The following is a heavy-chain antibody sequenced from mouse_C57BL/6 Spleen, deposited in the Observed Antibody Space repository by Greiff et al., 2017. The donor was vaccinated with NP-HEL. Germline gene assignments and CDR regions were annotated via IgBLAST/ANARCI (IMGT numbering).Heavy chain of an antibody. V-gene: IGHV1-18*01. Sequence: EVQLQQSGPELVKPGASVKIPCKASGYTFTDYNMDWVKQSHGKSLEWIGDINPNNGGTIYNQKFKGKATLTVDKSSSTAYMELRSLTSEDTAVYYCARGILTQSVAKRFAYWGQGTLVTVSA. J-gene: IGHJ3*01. CDR2: INPNNGGT. CDR1: GYTFTDYN. CDR3: ARGILTQSVAKRFAY.